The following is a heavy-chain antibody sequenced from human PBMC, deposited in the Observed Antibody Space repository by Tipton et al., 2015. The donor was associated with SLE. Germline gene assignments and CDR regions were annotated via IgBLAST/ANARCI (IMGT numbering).Heavy chain of an antibody. V-gene: IGHV3-48*03. CDR3: ARGQMPPDY. CDR1: GFTFSNYE. CDR2: ISSSGSTI. D-gene: IGHD2-2*01. Sequence: SLRLSCAASGFTFSNYEMNWVRQAPGKGLEWVSYISSSGSTIKYADSVKGRFTISRDNAKESLYLQMNSLRAEDTAVYYCARGQMPPDYWGQGTLVTVSS. J-gene: IGHJ4*02.